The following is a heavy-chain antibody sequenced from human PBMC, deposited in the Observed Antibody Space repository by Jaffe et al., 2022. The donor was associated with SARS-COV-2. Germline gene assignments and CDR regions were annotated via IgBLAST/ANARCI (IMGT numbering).Heavy chain of an antibody. D-gene: IGHD2-2*01. CDR3: ARRPIVVVPADPYYYYGMDV. Sequence: QVQLVQSGAEVKKPGASVKVSCKASGYTFTSYDINWVRQATGQGLEWMGWMNPNSGNTGYAQKFQGRVTMTRNTSISTAYMELSSLRSEDTAVYYCARRPIVVVPADPYYYYGMDVWGQGTTVTVSS. CDR1: GYTFTSYD. J-gene: IGHJ6*02. CDR2: MNPNSGNT. V-gene: IGHV1-8*01.